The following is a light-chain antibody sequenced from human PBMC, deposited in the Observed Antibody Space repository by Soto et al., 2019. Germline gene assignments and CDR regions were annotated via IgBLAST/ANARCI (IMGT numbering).Light chain of an antibody. CDR2: EVS. J-gene: IGLJ1*01. Sequence: QSVLTQPASVSGSPGRSITISCTGTSSDVGGYNYVSWYQQHPGKAPKLMIYEVSNRPSGISNRFSGSKSGNTASLTISGLRAEDEADYYCSSFASSTTLVFGTGTKVTVL. V-gene: IGLV2-14*01. CDR3: SSFASSTTLV. CDR1: SSDVGGYNY.